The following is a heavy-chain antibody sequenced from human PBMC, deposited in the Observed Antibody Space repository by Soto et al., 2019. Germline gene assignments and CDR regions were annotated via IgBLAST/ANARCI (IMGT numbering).Heavy chain of an antibody. CDR1: GGSISSGGYY. V-gene: IGHV4-39*07. CDR3: ARGVRYCSGGSCNGPPN. J-gene: IGHJ4*02. Sequence: SETLSLTCTVSGGSISSGGYYWSWIRQHPGKGLEWIGEINHSGSTNYNPSLKSRVTISVDTSKNQFSLKLSSVTAADTAVYYWARGVRYCSGGSCNGPPNWGQGTLVTVSS. D-gene: IGHD2-15*01. CDR2: INHSGST.